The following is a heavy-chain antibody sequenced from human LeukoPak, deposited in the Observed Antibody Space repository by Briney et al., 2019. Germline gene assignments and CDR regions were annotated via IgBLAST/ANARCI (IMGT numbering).Heavy chain of an antibody. J-gene: IGHJ4*02. CDR2: IKSKTDGGTT. V-gene: IGHV3-15*01. CDR1: GFTFSNAW. CDR3: TTVEGYCSSTSCYDY. D-gene: IGHD2-2*01. Sequence: GGSLRLSCAASGFTFSNAWMSWVRQAPGKGLECVGRIKSKTDGGTTDYAAPVKGRFTISRDDSKNTLYLQMNSLKTEDTAVYYCTTVEGYCSSTSCYDYWGQGTLVTVFS.